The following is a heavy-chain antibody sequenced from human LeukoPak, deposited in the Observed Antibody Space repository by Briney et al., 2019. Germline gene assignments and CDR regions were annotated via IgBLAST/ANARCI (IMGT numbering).Heavy chain of an antibody. Sequence: PSETLSLTCTVSGYSISSGYYWGWIRQPPGKGLEWIGSIYHSGRTFYNPSLKSRVTISVDTSKNQFSLKLSSVTAADTAVYYCARDGSGSYYDYWGQGTLVTVSS. CDR1: GYSISSGYY. J-gene: IGHJ4*02. V-gene: IGHV4-38-2*02. CDR3: ARDGSGSYYDY. D-gene: IGHD3-10*01. CDR2: IYHSGRT.